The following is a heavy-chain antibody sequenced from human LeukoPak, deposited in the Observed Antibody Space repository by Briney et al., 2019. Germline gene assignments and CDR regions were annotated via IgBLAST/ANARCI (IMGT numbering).Heavy chain of an antibody. D-gene: IGHD1-1*01. Sequence: SGPTLVNPTQTLTLTCTFSGFSLSTSGMCVSWIRQPPGKALEWLARIDWDGDKWYSTSLKTRLTISKDTSKNQVVLTMTNMDPVDTATYYCARKGGAWNYFDYWGQGALVTVSS. J-gene: IGHJ4*02. CDR2: IDWDGDK. CDR1: GFSLSTSGMC. V-gene: IGHV2-70*11. CDR3: ARKGGAWNYFDY.